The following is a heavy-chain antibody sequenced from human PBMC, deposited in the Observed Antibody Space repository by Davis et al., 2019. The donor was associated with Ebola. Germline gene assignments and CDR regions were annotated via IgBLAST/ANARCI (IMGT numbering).Heavy chain of an antibody. V-gene: IGHV1-46*04. CDR1: SCFFFSYY. CDR2: INPYDDTT. D-gene: IGHD5-12*01. CDR3: ARALEYSGYRPKN. J-gene: IGHJ4*02. Sequence: ASSLVICYASSCFFFSYYMHCVRQPPAQGPEWMGVINPYDDTTYYRQKLQGRVIMTRDTSTSTVYMGLENLTSEDTAVYYCARALEYSGYRPKNWGQGTLVTVSS.